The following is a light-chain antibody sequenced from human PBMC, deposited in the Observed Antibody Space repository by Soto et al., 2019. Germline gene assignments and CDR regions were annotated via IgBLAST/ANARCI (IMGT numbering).Light chain of an antibody. Sequence: IPITQPPPLLAASRGDIVTMACWASQNIRTYLTWYQQKPGKAPTVLIYAASSLERGVPSRFSGSATGTEFTLTISSLQPEDFATYYCQQYSSDPRTFGQGTKVDIK. J-gene: IGKJ1*01. CDR3: QQYSSDPRT. CDR1: QNIRTY. CDR2: AAS. V-gene: IGKV1-9*01.